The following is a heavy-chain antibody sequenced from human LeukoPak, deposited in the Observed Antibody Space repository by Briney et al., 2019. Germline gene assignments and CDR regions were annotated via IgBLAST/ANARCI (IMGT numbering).Heavy chain of an antibody. D-gene: IGHD3-10*01. J-gene: IGHJ4*02. CDR3: ASPRTMVRGAKGAFDY. V-gene: IGHV1-69*05. Sequence: ASVKVSCKASGGTFSSHAISWVRQAPGQGLEWMGGIIPIFGTANYAQKFQGRVTITTDESTSTAYMELSSLRSEDTAVYYCASPRTMVRGAKGAFDYWGQGTLVTVSS. CDR2: IIPIFGTA. CDR1: GGTFSSHA.